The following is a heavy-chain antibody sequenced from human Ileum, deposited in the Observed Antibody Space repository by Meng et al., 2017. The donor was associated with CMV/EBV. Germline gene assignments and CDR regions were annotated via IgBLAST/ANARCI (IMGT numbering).Heavy chain of an antibody. J-gene: IGHJ4*02. Sequence: GGSLRLSCEASGFKYDAVAMSWVRQVPGKGLEWVSSISGSGGSTHYADSAKGRFTISRDNSKHTLYLQMNSLRAEDTAVYYCAKDYSGYDSHFDYWGQGTLVTVSS. D-gene: IGHD5-12*01. V-gene: IGHV3-23*01. CDR2: ISGSGGST. CDR1: GFKYDAVA. CDR3: AKDYSGYDSHFDY.